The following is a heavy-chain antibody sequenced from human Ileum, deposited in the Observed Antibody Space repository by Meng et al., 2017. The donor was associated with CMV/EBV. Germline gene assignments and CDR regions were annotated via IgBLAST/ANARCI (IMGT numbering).Heavy chain of an antibody. J-gene: IGHJ6*02. CDR3: ARLQQQTWAFGMDV. CDR1: GFTFSSYA. Sequence: GGSLRLSCAASGFTFSSYAMHWVRQAPGKGLEWVAVISYDGSNKYYADSVKGRFTISRDNSKNTIYLQMNNLKTEDTAMYYCARLQQQTWAFGMDVWGQGTTVTVSS. D-gene: IGHD1/OR15-1a*01. V-gene: IGHV3-30*14. CDR2: ISYDGSNK.